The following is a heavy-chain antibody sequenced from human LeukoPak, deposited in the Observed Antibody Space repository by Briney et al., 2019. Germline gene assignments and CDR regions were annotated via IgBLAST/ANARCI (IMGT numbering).Heavy chain of an antibody. CDR1: GFTFSTYI. CDR3: VRDTKWRDGYDYGRQY. D-gene: IGHD5-24*01. V-gene: IGHV3-21*01. CDR2: ISSSGGSI. Sequence: GGSLRLSCAASGFTFSTYIMNWVRQAPGRGLEWVSSISSSGGSIYHADSVRGRFIISRDNAKNSLYLQMNSLRAEDTAVYYCVRDTKWRDGYDYGRQYWGQGTLVTVSS. J-gene: IGHJ4*02.